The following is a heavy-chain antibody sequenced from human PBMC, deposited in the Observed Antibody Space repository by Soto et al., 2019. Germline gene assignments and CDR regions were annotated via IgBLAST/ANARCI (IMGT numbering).Heavy chain of an antibody. CDR3: ASEYCISTSCYFAY. Sequence: QVQLVQSGAEVKKPGSSVKVSCKASGGTFSSYAISWVRQAPGQGLEWMGGIIPIFGTANYAQKFQGRVTXIAXEXKSTAYMELSSLRSEDTAVYYCASEYCISTSCYFAYWGQGTLVTVSS. V-gene: IGHV1-69*12. CDR2: IIPIFGTA. CDR1: GGTFSSYA. J-gene: IGHJ4*02. D-gene: IGHD2-2*01.